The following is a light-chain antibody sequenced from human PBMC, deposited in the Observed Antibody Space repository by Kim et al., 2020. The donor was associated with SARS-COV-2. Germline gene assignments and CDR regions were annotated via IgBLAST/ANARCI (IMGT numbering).Light chain of an antibody. CDR3: QKYNNWPPIS. V-gene: IGKV3-15*01. Sequence: VTPGERATLSCSASQSVSSNLAWYQQKPGQAPRLRIYGASTRATGIPARFSGSGSGTEFTLTISSLQSEDFAVYYCQKYNNWPPISFGQGTKLEI. CDR2: GAS. J-gene: IGKJ2*03. CDR1: QSVSSN.